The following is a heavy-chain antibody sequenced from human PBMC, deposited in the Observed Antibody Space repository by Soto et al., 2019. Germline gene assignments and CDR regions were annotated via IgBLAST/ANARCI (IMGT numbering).Heavy chain of an antibody. CDR3: ARHYGDYGAFDI. CDR1: GGSISSYY. Sequence: GSLRLSCTVSGGSISSYYWSWIRQPPGKGLEWIGYIYYSGSTNYNPSLKSRVTISVDTSKNQFSLKLGSVTAADTAVYYCARHYGDYGAFDIWGQGTMVTVSS. D-gene: IGHD4-17*01. CDR2: IYYSGST. V-gene: IGHV4-59*08. J-gene: IGHJ3*02.